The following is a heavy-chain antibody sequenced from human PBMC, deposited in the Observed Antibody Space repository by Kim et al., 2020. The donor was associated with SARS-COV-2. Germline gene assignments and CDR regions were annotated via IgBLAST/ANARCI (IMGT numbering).Heavy chain of an antibody. D-gene: IGHD3-10*01. Sequence: SETLSLTCTVSGGSISSYYWSWIRQPPGKGLEWIGYIYYSGSTNYNPSLKSRVTISVDTSKNQFSLKLSSVTAADTAVYYCAGGGPSGSYSIACYYYGMDVWGQGTTVTVSS. CDR3: AGGGPSGSYSIACYYYGMDV. CDR2: IYYSGST. CDR1: GGSISSYY. V-gene: IGHV4-59*01. J-gene: IGHJ6*02.